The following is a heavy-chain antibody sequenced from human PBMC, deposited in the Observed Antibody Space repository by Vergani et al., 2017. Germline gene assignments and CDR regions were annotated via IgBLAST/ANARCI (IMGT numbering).Heavy chain of an antibody. CDR3: ARRRASWYPSPTSHFDY. CDR1: GGSISSSSYY. Sequence: QLQLQESGPGLVKPSETLSLTCTVSGGSISSSSYYWGWIRQPPGKGLEWIGSIYYSGSTYYNPSPKSRVTISVDTSKKQFSLKLISGTAADTAVYYCARRRASWYPSPTSHFDYWGQGTLVTVSS. J-gene: IGHJ4*02. V-gene: IGHV4-39*01. D-gene: IGHD6-13*01. CDR2: IYYSGST.